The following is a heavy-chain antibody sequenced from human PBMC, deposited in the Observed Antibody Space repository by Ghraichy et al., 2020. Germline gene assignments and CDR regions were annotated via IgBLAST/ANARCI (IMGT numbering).Heavy chain of an antibody. CDR1: GFTFSSYA. D-gene: IGHD5-18*01. CDR2: ISSNGGST. Sequence: GGSLRLSCAASGFTFSSYAMHWVRQAPGKGLEYVSAISSNGGSTYYANSVKGRFTISRDNSKNTLYLQMGSLRAEDMAVYYCARASLTAINDYWGQEPWSPSPQ. CDR3: ARASLTAINDY. J-gene: IGHJ4*01. V-gene: IGHV3-64*01.